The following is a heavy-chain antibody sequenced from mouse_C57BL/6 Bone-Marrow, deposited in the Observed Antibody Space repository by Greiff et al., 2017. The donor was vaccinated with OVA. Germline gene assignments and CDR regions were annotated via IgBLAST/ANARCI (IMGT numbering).Heavy chain of an antibody. CDR1: GYPFTSYW. J-gene: IGHJ2*01. CDR3: ARMTVVVDY. V-gene: IGHV1-55*01. Sequence: VQLQQPGAELVKPGASVTMSCKASGYPFTSYWITWVKQRPGQGLEWIGDIYPGSGSTDYNEKFKSKATLTVDTSSSTAYMQLSSLTSEDSAVYYCARMTVVVDYWGQGTTLTVSS. CDR2: IYPGSGST. D-gene: IGHD1-1*01.